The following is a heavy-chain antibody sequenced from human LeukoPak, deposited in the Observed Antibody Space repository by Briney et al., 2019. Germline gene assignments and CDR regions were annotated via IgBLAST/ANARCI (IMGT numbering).Heavy chain of an antibody. CDR1: GGTFSSYA. J-gene: IGHJ4*02. CDR3: ARDFYYYDSSGYTDY. V-gene: IGHV1-69*04. D-gene: IGHD3-22*01. CDR2: IIPILGIA. Sequence: GGSLRLSCAASGGTFSSYAISWVRQAPGQGLEWMGRIIPILGIANYAQKFQGRVTITADKSTSTAYMELSSLRSEDTAVYYCARDFYYYDSSGYTDYWGQGTLVTVSS.